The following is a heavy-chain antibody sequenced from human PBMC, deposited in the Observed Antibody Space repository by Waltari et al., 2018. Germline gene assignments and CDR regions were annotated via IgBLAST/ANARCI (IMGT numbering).Heavy chain of an antibody. Sequence: EVQLVESGGGLVQPGGSLRLSCPASGFTFTSYERDWVRQAPGKGLGLVSRNRNNDRSYTTEYTASVKGRFTISRDDSKNSLYLHMNSLKMEDTAVYYCARDLDGDSNFDYWGQGTLVTVSS. CDR2: NRNNDRSYTT. D-gene: IGHD4-17*01. CDR1: GFTFTSYE. J-gene: IGHJ4*02. V-gene: IGHV3-72*01. CDR3: ARDLDGDSNFDY.